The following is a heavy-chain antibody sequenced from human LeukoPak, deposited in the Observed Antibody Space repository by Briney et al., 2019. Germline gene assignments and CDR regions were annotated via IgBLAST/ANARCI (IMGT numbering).Heavy chain of an antibody. CDR1: GFTFSSYA. CDR3: AKSSTASGSYFDY. V-gene: IGHV3-23*01. CDR2: ISGSGGST. Sequence: GGSLRLSCAASGFTFSSYAMSWVRQAPGKGLEWVSAISGSGGSTYYADSVKGRFTISRDNSKNTLYLQINSLRAEDTAVYYCAKSSTASGSYFDYWGQGTLVTVSS. J-gene: IGHJ4*02. D-gene: IGHD1-26*01.